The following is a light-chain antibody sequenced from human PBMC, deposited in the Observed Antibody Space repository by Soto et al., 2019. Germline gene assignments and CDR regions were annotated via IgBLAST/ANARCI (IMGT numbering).Light chain of an antibody. CDR3: QQYGTSPRT. V-gene: IGKV3-20*01. CDR2: GAS. Sequence: EIVLTQSPATLSLSPGERASLSCRASQSVSNSYLDWYQQKPGQAPRLLIFGASNRATGIPDRVSGSGSGTDFTLTISRLEPEDFAVYYCQQYGTSPRTFGQGTKLEIK. J-gene: IGKJ2*01. CDR1: QSVSNSY.